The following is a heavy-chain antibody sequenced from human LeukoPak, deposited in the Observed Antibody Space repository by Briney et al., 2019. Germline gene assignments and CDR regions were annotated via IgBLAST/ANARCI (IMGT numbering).Heavy chain of an antibody. J-gene: IGHJ4*02. CDR2: IYYSGST. Sequence: SETLSLTCTVSRYSISSGFYWGWIRQPPGKGLEWIGYIYYSGSTNYNPSLKSRVTISVDTSKNQFSLKLSSVTAADTAVYYCARHFSSSSWTLDYWGQGTLVTVSS. CDR1: RYSISSGFY. CDR3: ARHFSSSSWTLDY. V-gene: IGHV4-38-2*02. D-gene: IGHD6-13*01.